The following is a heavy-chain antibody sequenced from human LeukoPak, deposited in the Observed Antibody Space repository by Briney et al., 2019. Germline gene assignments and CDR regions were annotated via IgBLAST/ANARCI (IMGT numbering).Heavy chain of an antibody. D-gene: IGHD2-15*01. Sequence: ASVKVSCKASGYTFTSYGISWVRQAPGQGLEWMGWISAYNGNTNYAQKLQGRVPMTTDTSTSTAYMELRSLRSDDTAVYYCARVRGYCSGGSCYSVYWGQGTLVTVSS. V-gene: IGHV1-18*01. J-gene: IGHJ4*02. CDR3: ARVRGYCSGGSCYSVY. CDR1: GYTFTSYG. CDR2: ISAYNGNT.